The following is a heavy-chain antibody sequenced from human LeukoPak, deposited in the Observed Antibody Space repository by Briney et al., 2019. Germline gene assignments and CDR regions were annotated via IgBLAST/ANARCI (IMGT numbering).Heavy chain of an antibody. J-gene: IGHJ6*02. V-gene: IGHV3-13*01. CDR2: IGSAGDT. Sequence: GGSLRLSCAASGFTFSSYDMHWVRQATGKGLEWVSGIGSAGDTYYPDSVKGRFTISRDNAKNSLYLQMNSLRAGDTTVYYCARVLPKYFDFLTGFYYYYGMDVWGQGTTVTVSS. CDR1: GFTFSSYD. D-gene: IGHD3-9*01. CDR3: ARVLPKYFDFLTGFYYYYGMDV.